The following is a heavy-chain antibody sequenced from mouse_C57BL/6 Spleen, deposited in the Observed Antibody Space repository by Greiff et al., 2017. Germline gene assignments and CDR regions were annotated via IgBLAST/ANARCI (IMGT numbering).Heavy chain of an antibody. D-gene: IGHD3-1*01. V-gene: IGHV1-26*01. Sequence: EVQLQQSGPELVKPGASVKISCKASGYTFTDYYMNWVKQSHGKSLEWIGDINPNNGGTSYNQKFKGKATLTVDKSSSTAYMELRSLTSEDSAVYYCARIELRGHWYFDVWGTGTTVTVSS. CDR1: GYTFTDYY. CDR2: INPNNGGT. CDR3: ARIELRGHWYFDV. J-gene: IGHJ1*03.